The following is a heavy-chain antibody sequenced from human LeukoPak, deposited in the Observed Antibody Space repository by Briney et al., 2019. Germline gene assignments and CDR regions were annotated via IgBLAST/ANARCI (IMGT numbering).Heavy chain of an antibody. CDR3: ARRRRGWYFDL. CDR2: INHSGSP. V-gene: IGHV4-34*01. D-gene: IGHD4-17*01. J-gene: IGHJ2*01. Sequence: SETLSLTCAVYGGSFSGYYWSWIRQPPGKGLEWIGEINHSGSPNYNPSLKSRGTISVDTSKNQFSLKLSSVPAADTAVYYCARRRRGWYFDLWGRGTLVTVSS. CDR1: GGSFSGYY.